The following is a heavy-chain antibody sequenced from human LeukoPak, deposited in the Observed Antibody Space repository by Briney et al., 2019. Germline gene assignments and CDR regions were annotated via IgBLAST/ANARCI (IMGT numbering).Heavy chain of an antibody. Sequence: PGGSLRLSCAASGFTFSSYGMHWVRQAPGKGLEWVAFIRYDGSNKYYADSVKGRFTISRDNYKNTLYLQMNSLRAEDTAVYYCAKVGAPPDYFDYWGQGTLVTVSS. CDR1: GFTFSSYG. CDR3: AKVGAPPDYFDY. D-gene: IGHD1-26*01. V-gene: IGHV3-30*02. J-gene: IGHJ4*02. CDR2: IRYDGSNK.